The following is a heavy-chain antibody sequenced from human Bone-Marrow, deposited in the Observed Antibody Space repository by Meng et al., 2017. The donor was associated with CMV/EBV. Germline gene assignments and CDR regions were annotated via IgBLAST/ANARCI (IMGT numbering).Heavy chain of an antibody. J-gene: IGHJ3*02. CDR1: GGTFSSYA. V-gene: IGHV1-18*01. CDR3: ASKTLGYCSVTRCDAFDI. D-gene: IGHD2-2*01. CDR2: ISGFNADT. Sequence: ASVKVSCKASGGTFSSYAISWVRQAPGQGFEWLGWISGFNADTNFAQKFRGRVTVTIDTSTNTAYMELRSLRSDDTAVYYCASKTLGYCSVTRCDAFDIWGQGTMVTVSS.